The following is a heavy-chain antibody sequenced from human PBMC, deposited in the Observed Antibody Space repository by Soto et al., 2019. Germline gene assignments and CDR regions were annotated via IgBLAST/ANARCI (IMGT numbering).Heavy chain of an antibody. CDR1: GGTFSSYA. CDR3: AIIGTTRAPERFDY. D-gene: IGHD1-20*01. V-gene: IGHV1-69*01. J-gene: IGHJ4*02. CDR2: IITIFGTA. Sequence: QVQLVQSGAEVKKPGSSVKVSCKASGGTFSSYAISWVRQAPGQGLEWMGGIITIFGTANYAQKFQGRVTITADDSTSTAYMELSSLRSENTAVYYCAIIGTTRAPERFDYWGQGTPVTVSS.